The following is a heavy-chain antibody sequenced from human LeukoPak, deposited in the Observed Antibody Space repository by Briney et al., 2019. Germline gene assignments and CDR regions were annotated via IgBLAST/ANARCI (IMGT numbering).Heavy chain of an antibody. V-gene: IGHV1-18*01. CDR2: ISAYNGNT. D-gene: IGHD6-6*01. J-gene: IGHJ4*02. CDR3: ARDSAYSSSSDLGY. Sequence: ASVKVSCKASGYTFTSYGISWVRQAPGQGLEWMGWISAYNGNTNYAQKLQGRVTMTTDTSTSTAYMELRSLRSDDTAVYYCARDSAYSSSSDLGYWGQGTLVTASS. CDR1: GYTFTSYG.